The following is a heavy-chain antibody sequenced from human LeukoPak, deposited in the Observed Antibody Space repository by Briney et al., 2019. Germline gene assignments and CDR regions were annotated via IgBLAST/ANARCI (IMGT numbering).Heavy chain of an antibody. CDR3: AKLGGVGGYESWVGDY. V-gene: IGHV5-51*01. D-gene: IGHD5-12*01. Sequence: TGESLKISCKTSGYTFTTYWIGWVRQMPGKGLEWMGLIYPGDSHTIYSPSFQGQVTISADKSISTTYLQWSSLRASDTAMYYCAKLGGVGGYESWVGDYWAQGTLVTVSS. CDR1: GYTFTTYW. J-gene: IGHJ4*02. CDR2: IYPGDSHT.